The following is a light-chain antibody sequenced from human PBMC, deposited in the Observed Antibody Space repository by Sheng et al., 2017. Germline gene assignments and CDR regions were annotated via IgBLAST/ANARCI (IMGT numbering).Light chain of an antibody. Sequence: EIVMTQSPATLSVSPGERATLSCRASQSVSSNLAWYQQKPGQAPRLLIYGASTRATGIPARFSGSGSGTEFTLTISSLQSEDFAIYYCQQYYYLYTF. CDR3: QQYYYLYT. CDR2: GAS. CDR1: QSVSSN. V-gene: IGKV3-15*01. J-gene: IGKJ2*01.